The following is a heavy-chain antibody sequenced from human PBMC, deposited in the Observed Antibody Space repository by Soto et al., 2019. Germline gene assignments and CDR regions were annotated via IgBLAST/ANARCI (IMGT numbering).Heavy chain of an antibody. Sequence: PSETLSLTCTVSGGSISSGGYYWSWIRQHPGEGREWIGYIYYSGSTYYNPSLKSRVTISVDTSKNQFSLKLSSVTAADTAVYYCARDGSSSVTIFGVVPEYNWFDPWGQGTLVT. CDR3: ARDGSSSVTIFGVVPEYNWFDP. V-gene: IGHV4-31*03. J-gene: IGHJ5*02. D-gene: IGHD3-3*01. CDR2: IYYSGST. CDR1: GGSISSGGYY.